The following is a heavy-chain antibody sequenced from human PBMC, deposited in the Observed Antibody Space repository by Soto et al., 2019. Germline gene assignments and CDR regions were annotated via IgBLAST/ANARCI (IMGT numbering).Heavy chain of an antibody. J-gene: IGHJ4*02. CDR1: GFTFSDYY. CDR3: ARDLGYYDSSGYFDY. CDR2: ISSSDSII. Sequence: GGSLRLSCAASGFTFSDYYMSWIRRAPGKGLEWVSYISSSDSIIYYSDSVKGRFIISRDNAKNSLYLRMNSLRAEDTAVYYCARDLGYYDSSGYFDYWGQGTLVTVSS. D-gene: IGHD3-22*01. V-gene: IGHV3-11*01.